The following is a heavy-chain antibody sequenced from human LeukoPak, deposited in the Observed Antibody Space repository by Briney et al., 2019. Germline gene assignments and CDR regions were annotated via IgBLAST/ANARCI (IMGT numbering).Heavy chain of an antibody. V-gene: IGHV3-33*03. CDR1: GFPFSSYG. J-gene: IGHJ5*02. CDR3: ATSGWNNWFDP. Sequence: GGSLRLSCSASGFPFSSYGMHWVRQAPGKGLDWVALIWYDGSKKYYTDSVKGRFTISRDNAKNTLYLQMNSLRAEDTAVFYCATSGWNNWFDPWGQGTLVTVSS. CDR2: IWYDGSKK. D-gene: IGHD6-19*01.